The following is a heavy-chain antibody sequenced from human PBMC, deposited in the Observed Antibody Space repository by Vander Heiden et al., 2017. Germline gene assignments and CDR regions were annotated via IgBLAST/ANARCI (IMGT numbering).Heavy chain of an antibody. Sequence: GSLRLSCAASGFTFSSYGMHWVRQAPGKGLEWVAVISYDGSNKYYEDSVKGRFTISRDNSKNTLYLQMNSLRAEDTAVYYCAKEEPEYTKPVLLRSYYYYYGMDVWGQGTTVTVSS. CDR3: AKEEPEYTKPVLLRSYYYYYGMDV. V-gene: IGHV3-30*18. J-gene: IGHJ6*02. CDR2: ISYDGSNK. CDR1: GFTFSSYG. D-gene: IGHD6-6*01.